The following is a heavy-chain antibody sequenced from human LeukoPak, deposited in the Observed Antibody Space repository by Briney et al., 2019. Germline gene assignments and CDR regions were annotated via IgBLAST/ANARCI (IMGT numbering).Heavy chain of an antibody. CDR3: ATSHYYDSSGGAFDI. V-gene: IGHV4-59*08. D-gene: IGHD3-22*01. CDR2: IYYSGST. CDR1: GGSISSYY. J-gene: IGHJ3*02. Sequence: SETLSLTCTVPGGSISSYYWSWIRQPPGKGLEWIGYIYYSGSTNYNPSLKSRVTISVDTSKNQFSLKLSSVTAADTAVYYCATSHYYDSSGGAFDIWGQGTMVTVSS.